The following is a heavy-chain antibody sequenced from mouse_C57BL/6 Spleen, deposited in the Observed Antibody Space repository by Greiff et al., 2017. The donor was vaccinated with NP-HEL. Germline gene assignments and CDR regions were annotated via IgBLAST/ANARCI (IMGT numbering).Heavy chain of an antibody. J-gene: IGHJ4*01. D-gene: IGHD2-5*01. CDR1: GFSLTSYG. V-gene: IGHV2-6*03. Sequence: VQVVESGPGLVAPSQSLSITCTVSGFSLTSYGVHWVRQPPGKGLEWLVVIWSDGSTTYNSALKSRMSISKDNFKSQVILKRNSLQTDDTAMYYCARAYYSNYVRAMDYWGQGTSVTVSS. CDR3: ARAYYSNYVRAMDY. CDR2: IWSDGST.